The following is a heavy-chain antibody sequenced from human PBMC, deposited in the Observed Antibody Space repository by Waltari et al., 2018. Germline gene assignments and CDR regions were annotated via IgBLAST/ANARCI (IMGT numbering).Heavy chain of an antibody. Sequence: QLQLQESGPGLVKPSETLSLTCTVSGGSISSSSYYWGWIRQPPGKGLEWIGSIYYSGCTDYNPSLKSRVTISVDTSKNQFSLKLSSVTAADTAVYYCARDYYDSSGYYARAFDIWGQGTMVTVSS. J-gene: IGHJ3*02. CDR3: ARDYYDSSGYYARAFDI. CDR2: IYYSGCT. CDR1: GGSISSSSYY. D-gene: IGHD3-22*01. V-gene: IGHV4-39*07.